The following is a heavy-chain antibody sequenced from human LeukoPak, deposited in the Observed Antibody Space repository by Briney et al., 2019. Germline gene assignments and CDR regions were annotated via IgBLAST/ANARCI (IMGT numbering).Heavy chain of an antibody. V-gene: IGHV3-7*03. D-gene: IGHD1-7*01. CDR3: AVYSWNSKRDVGY. J-gene: IGHJ4*02. CDR2: IKEDGSEK. CDR1: GFTFSNSW. Sequence: GGSLRLSCAASGFTFSNSWMGWVRQAPGNGLEWVANIKEDGSEKYYMDSVKGRFTISRDNAKNSLFLQMNSLRAEDTAVYYCAVYSWNSKRDVGYWGQGTLVTVSS.